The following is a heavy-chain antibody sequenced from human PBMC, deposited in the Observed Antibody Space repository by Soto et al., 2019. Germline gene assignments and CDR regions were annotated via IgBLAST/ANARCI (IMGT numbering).Heavy chain of an antibody. CDR1: GGSITSSY. CDR3: ARGEQAFFYYGLDV. Sequence: PSETLSLTCTVSGGSITSSYWSWIRRPPGKGLEWIAYIYDTGISGYTPSTSYNPSLKSRVTMSVDTSKSQFSLKLTSVTAADTDVYSRARGEQAFFYYGLDVWGQGITVTVSS. V-gene: IGHV4-59*01. J-gene: IGHJ6*02. CDR2: IYDTGISGYTPST.